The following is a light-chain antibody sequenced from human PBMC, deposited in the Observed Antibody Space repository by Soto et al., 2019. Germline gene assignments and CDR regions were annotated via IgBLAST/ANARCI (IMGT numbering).Light chain of an antibody. V-gene: IGKV1-9*01. CDR1: QGISSY. CDR2: AAS. CDR3: HQLNSYPLT. J-gene: IGKJ4*01. Sequence: DIQLTQSPSFLSASVGDRVTITCRASQGISSYLAWYQLKPGKAPKVLIYAASTLQSGVPSRFSGSGYGTEFTLTISSLQPEEFATYYCHQLNSYPLTFGGGTTVEI.